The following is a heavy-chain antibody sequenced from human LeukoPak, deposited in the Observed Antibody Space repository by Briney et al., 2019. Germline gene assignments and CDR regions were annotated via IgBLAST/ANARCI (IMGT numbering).Heavy chain of an antibody. CDR2: VRYDGNKR. CDR3: ARDRAAAPWGYFDY. Sequence: GGSLRLSCVASKFTFSDYGMHWVRQAPGKGLEWVAFVRYDGNKRYYADSVKGRFTVSRDNSKNSLYLQMNSLRAEDTAVYYCARDRAAAPWGYFDYWGQGTLVTVSS. J-gene: IGHJ4*02. V-gene: IGHV3-30*02. D-gene: IGHD6-13*01. CDR1: KFTFSDYG.